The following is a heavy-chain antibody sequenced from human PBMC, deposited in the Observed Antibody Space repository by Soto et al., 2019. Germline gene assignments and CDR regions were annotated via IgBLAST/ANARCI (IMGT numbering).Heavy chain of an antibody. CDR3: AVQGYSGYDGGGY. CDR2: IYYSGST. V-gene: IGHV4-39*01. J-gene: IGHJ4*02. Sequence: QLQLQESGPGLLKPSETLSLTCTVSGGSISSSSYYWGWIRQPPGKGLEWIGSIYYSGSTYYNPSLKSRVTISVDTSKNQFSLKLSSVTAADTAVYYCAVQGYSGYDGGGYWGQGTLVTVSS. D-gene: IGHD5-12*01. CDR1: GGSISSSSYY.